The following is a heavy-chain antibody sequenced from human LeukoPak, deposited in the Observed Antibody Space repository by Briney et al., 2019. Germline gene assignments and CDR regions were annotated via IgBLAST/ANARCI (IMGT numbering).Heavy chain of an antibody. J-gene: IGHJ4*02. Sequence: GASVKVSCKASGFTFTNSAMQWVRQARGQGLEWIGWIVVGSGNTNYAQKFQARVTITRDMSTSTASMELSILRSEDTAVYYGAADLVEYGDDAGFCGQGALVTVSS. V-gene: IGHV1-58*02. CDR1: GFTFTNSA. CDR2: IVVGSGNT. D-gene: IGHD4-17*01. CDR3: AADLVEYGDDAGF.